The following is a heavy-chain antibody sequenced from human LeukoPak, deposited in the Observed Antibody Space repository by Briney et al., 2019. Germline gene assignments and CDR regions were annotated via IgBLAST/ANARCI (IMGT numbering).Heavy chain of an antibody. J-gene: IGHJ5*02. V-gene: IGHV1-3*03. CDR2: INVGNGHT. CDR3: ARDYYDSSGARWFDP. Sequence: ASVKVSCKTSGYIFTNYAMHWVRQAPGQGLELMGWINVGNGHTKYSQDFQGRVTITRDTSATSVYMEVGSLRTADMAVYFCARDYYDSSGARWFDPWGQGTLVTVTS. CDR1: GYIFTNYA. D-gene: IGHD3-22*01.